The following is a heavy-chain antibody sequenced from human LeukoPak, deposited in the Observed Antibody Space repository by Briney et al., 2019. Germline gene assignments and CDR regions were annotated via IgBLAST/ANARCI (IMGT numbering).Heavy chain of an antibody. CDR3: AREDSGWPYDY. V-gene: IGHV3-48*01. CDR1: GFTFSSYS. Sequence: PGGSLRLSCAASGFTFSSYSMNWVRQAPGKGLEWVSYISSSSSTIYYADSVKGRFTISRDNAKNSLYLQMNSLRAEDTAVYYCAREDSGWPYDYWGQGTLVTVSS. J-gene: IGHJ4*02. CDR2: ISSSSSTI. D-gene: IGHD6-19*01.